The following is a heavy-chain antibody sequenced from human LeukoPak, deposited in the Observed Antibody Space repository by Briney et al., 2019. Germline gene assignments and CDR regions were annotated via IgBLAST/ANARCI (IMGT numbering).Heavy chain of an antibody. D-gene: IGHD3-16*01. V-gene: IGHV4-59*08. J-gene: IGHJ6*03. Sequence: SETLSLTCTVSGGSMSYYYWSWIRQPPGKGLEWIGNLFYSGNSNYNPSLKSRVTISIDTSESQFSLKLTSVTAADTAVYYCARHLNTFDQGGASYYYIDVWGKGTTVAVSS. CDR3: ARHLNTFDQGGASYYYIDV. CDR1: GGSMSYYY. CDR2: LFYSGNS.